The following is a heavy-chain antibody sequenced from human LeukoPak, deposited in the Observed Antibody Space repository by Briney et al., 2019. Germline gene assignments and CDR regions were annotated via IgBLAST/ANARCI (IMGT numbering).Heavy chain of an antibody. J-gene: IGHJ4*02. D-gene: IGHD3-22*01. CDR1: GFTFSSYG. Sequence: GRSLRLSCAASGFTFSSYGMHWVRQAPGKGLEWVAVISYDGGNKYYADSVKGRFTISRDNSKNTLYLQMNSLRAEDTAVYYCAKDGDYYDSSGYYYDYWGQGTLVTVSS. CDR3: AKDGDYYDSSGYYYDY. V-gene: IGHV3-30*18. CDR2: ISYDGGNK.